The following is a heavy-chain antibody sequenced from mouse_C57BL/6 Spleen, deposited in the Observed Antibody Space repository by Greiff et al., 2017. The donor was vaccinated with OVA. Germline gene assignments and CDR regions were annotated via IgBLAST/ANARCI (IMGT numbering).Heavy chain of an antibody. V-gene: IGHV1-53*01. CDR3: ARCITTLVADWYFDV. CDR2: INPSNGGT. D-gene: IGHD1-1*01. CDR1: GYTFTSYW. Sequence: VQLQQPGTELVKPGASVKLSCKASGYTFTSYWMHWVKQRPGQGLEWLGNINPSNGGTNYNEKFKSKATLTVDKSSSTAYMQLSSLTSEDSAVYYCARCITTLVADWYFDVWGTGTTVTVSS. J-gene: IGHJ1*03.